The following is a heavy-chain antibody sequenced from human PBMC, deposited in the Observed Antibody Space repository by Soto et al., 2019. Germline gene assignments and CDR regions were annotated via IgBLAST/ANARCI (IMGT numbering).Heavy chain of an antibody. J-gene: IGHJ4*02. CDR2: ISAHNGNT. CDR3: ARGRYGDY. Sequence: QVHLVQSGAEVKKPGASVKVSCKGSGYGFPTDGITGVRQAPGQGLEWMAWISAHNGNTNYAQKLQGRVTVTRDTSTSTAYMELRSLRSDDTAVYYCARGRYGDYWGQGALVTVSS. D-gene: IGHD1-1*01. CDR1: GYGFPTDG. V-gene: IGHV1-18*01.